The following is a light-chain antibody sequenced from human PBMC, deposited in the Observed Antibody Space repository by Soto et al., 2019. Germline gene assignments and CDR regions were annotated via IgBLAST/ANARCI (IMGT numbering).Light chain of an antibody. CDR3: GTWDSSLSAVV. V-gene: IGLV1-51*01. CDR1: SSNIGNNY. Sequence: QSVLTQPPSVSAAPGQKVTISCSGRSSNIGNNYVSWYQQVPGRAPKLLIKDNDERPSGIPDRISGSKSGTSATLVITGLQTGDEADYYCGTWDSSLSAVVFGGGIKLTVL. CDR2: DND. J-gene: IGLJ2*01.